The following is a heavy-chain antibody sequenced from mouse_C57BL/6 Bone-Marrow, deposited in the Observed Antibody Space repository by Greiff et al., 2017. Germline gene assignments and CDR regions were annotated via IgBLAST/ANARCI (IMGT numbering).Heavy chain of an antibody. CDR2: IYWDDDK. Sequence: QVQLQQSGPGILQSSQTLSLTCSFSGFSLSTSGMGVSWIRQPSGKGLEWLAHIYWDDDKRYNPSLKSRLTISKDTSRNQVFLKITSVDTADTATYYCARRVRDGYSYAMDYWGQGTSVTVSS. CDR1: GFSLSTSGMG. D-gene: IGHD2-3*01. CDR3: ARRVRDGYSYAMDY. V-gene: IGHV8-12*01. J-gene: IGHJ4*01.